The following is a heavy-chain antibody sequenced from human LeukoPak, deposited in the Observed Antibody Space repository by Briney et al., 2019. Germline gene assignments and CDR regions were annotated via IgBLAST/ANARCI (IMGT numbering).Heavy chain of an antibody. CDR3: AKDVYYYDSSGSIFDY. J-gene: IGHJ4*02. Sequence: GRSLTLSCAASGFTFDDYAMHWVRHAPGKGLEWVSGISWNSGSIGYADSVKGRFTISRDNAKNSLYLQMNSLRAEDTALYYCAKDVYYYDSSGSIFDYWGQGTLVTVSS. CDR2: ISWNSGSI. V-gene: IGHV3-9*01. D-gene: IGHD3-22*01. CDR1: GFTFDDYA.